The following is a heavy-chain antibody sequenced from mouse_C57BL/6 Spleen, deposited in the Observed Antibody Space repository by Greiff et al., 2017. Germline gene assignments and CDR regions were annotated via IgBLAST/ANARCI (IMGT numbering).Heavy chain of an antibody. CDR2: INPNNGGT. CDR3: ARGYYGDFAY. V-gene: IGHV1-26*01. D-gene: IGHD2-13*01. Sequence: VQLQQSGPELVKPGASVKISCKASGYTFTDYYMHWVKQRPGQGLEWIGDINPNNGGTSYNQKFKGKATLTVDKSSSTAYMELRSLTSEDSAVXYCARGYYGDFAYWGQGTLVTVSA. J-gene: IGHJ3*01. CDR1: GYTFTDYY.